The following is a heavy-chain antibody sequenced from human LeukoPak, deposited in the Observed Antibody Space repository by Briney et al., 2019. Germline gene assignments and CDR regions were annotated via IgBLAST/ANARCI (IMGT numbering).Heavy chain of an antibody. J-gene: IGHJ1*01. D-gene: IGHD5-12*01. CDR1: GFTFSTNS. V-gene: IGHV3-21*04. Sequence: GGSLRLYCAATGFTFSTNSMIWVRQAPARELEGVSSINPRGTTTSNADTGKGPITIARYNGKNSLELQRHCPSAKATCVYSSAREFTGESGYAGYWGQGSLVIVSS. CDR3: AREFTGESGYAGY. CDR2: INPRGTTT.